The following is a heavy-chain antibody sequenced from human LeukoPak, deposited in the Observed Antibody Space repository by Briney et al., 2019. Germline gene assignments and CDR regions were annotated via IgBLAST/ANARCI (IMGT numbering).Heavy chain of an antibody. CDR2: IVVGSGNT. J-gene: IGHJ5*02. CDR3: ARAAGKYSSSWYRWFDP. V-gene: IGHV1-58*02. D-gene: IGHD6-13*01. CDR1: GFTFTTTA. Sequence: SVKVSCKTSGFTFTTTAMQWVRQARGQRPEWIGWIVVGSGNTNYGQKFQERVTITRDMSTSTAYMELSSLRAEDTAVYYCARAAGKYSSSWYRWFDPWGQGTLVTVSS.